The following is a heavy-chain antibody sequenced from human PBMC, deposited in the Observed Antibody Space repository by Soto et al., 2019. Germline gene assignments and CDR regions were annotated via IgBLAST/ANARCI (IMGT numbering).Heavy chain of an antibody. CDR3: AKDSHWGIISPTHDH. Sequence: SETLSLTCTVSGGSVSSSSYYWGWVRQPPGKGLEWIGSVYYSGSTYYNPSLESRVTISVDKSKNTLFLQMNSLRAEDTAIYYCAKDSHWGIISPTHDHWGQGTLVTVSS. CDR2: VYYSGST. D-gene: IGHD3-16*01. CDR1: GGSVSSSSYY. J-gene: IGHJ4*02. V-gene: IGHV4-39*07.